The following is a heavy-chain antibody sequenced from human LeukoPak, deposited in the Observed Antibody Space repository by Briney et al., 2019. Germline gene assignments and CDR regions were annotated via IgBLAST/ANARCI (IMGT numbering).Heavy chain of an antibody. CDR1: GYTFTGYY. CDR3: ARGSDYIMFQGGPLDY. D-gene: IGHD4-11*01. V-gene: IGHV1-2*02. J-gene: IGHJ4*02. CDR2: INPNSGGT. Sequence: GASVKVSCKASGYTFTGYYMHWVRQAPGQGLEWMGWINPNSGGTNYAQKFQGRVTMTRDTSISTAYMELSRLRSDDTAVYYCARGSDYIMFQGGPLDYWGQGTLVTVSS.